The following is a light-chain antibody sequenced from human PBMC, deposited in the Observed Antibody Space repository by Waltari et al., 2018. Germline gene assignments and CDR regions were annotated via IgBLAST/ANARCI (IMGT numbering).Light chain of an antibody. V-gene: IGKV1-39*01. CDR2: GAS. CDR1: QYISRY. CDR3: QQTVTSTWT. Sequence: DIQMTQSPPSLSASIGDRVTITCRASQYISRYVNWYQNRPGKAPKVLIFGASTLQSGVPSRFSGSGSGTDFTLTISSLQPEDSAAYYCQQTVTSTWTFGQGTKVEIK. J-gene: IGKJ1*01.